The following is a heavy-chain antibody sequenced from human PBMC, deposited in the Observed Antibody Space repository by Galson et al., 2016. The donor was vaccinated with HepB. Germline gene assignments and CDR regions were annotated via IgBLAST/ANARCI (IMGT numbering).Heavy chain of an antibody. CDR3: ARSDHRSDVWVGP. CDR1: GFTFSLFG. Sequence: SLRLSCAGSGFTFSLFGIHWVRQAPGRGLEWISFISETRTRMYQGDSVKGRFIISRDNAKDSVFLQMNSLRDEDTAVYYCARSDHRSDVWVGPWGQGTVVTVSS. CDR2: ISETRTRM. V-gene: IGHV3-48*02. D-gene: IGHD1-14*01. J-gene: IGHJ5*02.